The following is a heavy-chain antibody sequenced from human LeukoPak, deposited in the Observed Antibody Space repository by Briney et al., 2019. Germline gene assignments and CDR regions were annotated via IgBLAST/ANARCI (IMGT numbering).Heavy chain of an antibody. CDR1: GGSISSGGYS. CDR3: ASSRIAAAGGFDY. Sequence: SETLSLTCTVSGGSISSGGYSWSWIRQPPGRGLEWIGYIYHSGSTYYNPSLKSRVTISADRSKNQFSQKLSSVTAADTAVYYCASSRIAAAGGFDYWGQGTLVTVSS. CDR2: IYHSGST. J-gene: IGHJ4*02. V-gene: IGHV4-30-2*01. D-gene: IGHD6-13*01.